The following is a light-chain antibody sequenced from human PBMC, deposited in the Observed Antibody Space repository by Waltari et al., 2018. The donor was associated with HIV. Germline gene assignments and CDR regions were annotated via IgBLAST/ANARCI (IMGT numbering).Light chain of an antibody. V-gene: IGLV2-11*01. CDR3: CSYAGTYTWV. Sequence: QSALTQPRSVSGSPGQSVTISCRGSSTDIADYNYVSWYQQHPGQVPKLVIFDVSKRPSGVPDRFSGSKSVNTASLTISGLQAEDEADYYCCSYAGTYTWVFGGGTRLTVL. CDR2: DVS. CDR1: STDIADYNY. J-gene: IGLJ2*01.